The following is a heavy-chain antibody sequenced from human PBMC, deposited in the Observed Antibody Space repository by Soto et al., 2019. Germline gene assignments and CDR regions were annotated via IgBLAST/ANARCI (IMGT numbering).Heavy chain of an antibody. V-gene: IGHV2-5*02. CDR1: GFSLSTSSVR. CDR2: VYWDDDK. Sequence: QITLKESGPTLVKPTQTLTLTCTFSGFSLSTSSVRVGWIRQPPGKALEWLALVYWDDDKHYSPSLKNRLTITKDTSTNQVVLTMTNMDPVDTATYYCAHSALEAPLARLSSFAYWGRGTLVTVSS. CDR3: AHSALEAPLARLSSFAY. D-gene: IGHD3-3*01. J-gene: IGHJ4*02.